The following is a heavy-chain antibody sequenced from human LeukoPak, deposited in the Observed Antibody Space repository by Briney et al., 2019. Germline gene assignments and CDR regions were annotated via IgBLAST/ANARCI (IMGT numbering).Heavy chain of an antibody. J-gene: IGHJ3*01. CDR2: IVVGSGNT. CDR3: AAEAAYYYDSRDAFDV. V-gene: IGHV1-58*01. D-gene: IGHD3-22*01. Sequence: TSLKLSCKASGFTFTSSAVQWVRQARGQRLEWIGWIVVGSGNTNYAQKFQERVTITRDMSTSLVYMELSSLRSEDTAVYYCAAEAAYYYDSRDAFDVWGQGTMVTVSS. CDR1: GFTFTSSA.